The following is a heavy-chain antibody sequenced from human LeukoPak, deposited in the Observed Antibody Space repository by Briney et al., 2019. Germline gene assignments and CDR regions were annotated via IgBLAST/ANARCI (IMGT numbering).Heavy chain of an antibody. CDR1: GFSFSSYT. CDR2: ISSGFSST. V-gene: IGHV3-48*04. CDR3: ARSGYCSGGSCFWDYYYMDV. J-gene: IGHJ6*03. D-gene: IGHD2-15*01. Sequence: GGSLRLSCVASGFSFSSYTMNWVRQATGKGLEWISSISSGFSSTDYADSVKGRFTISRDNAKNSLYLQMSSLRAEDTAVYYCARSGYCSGGSCFWDYYYMDVWGKGTTVTVSS.